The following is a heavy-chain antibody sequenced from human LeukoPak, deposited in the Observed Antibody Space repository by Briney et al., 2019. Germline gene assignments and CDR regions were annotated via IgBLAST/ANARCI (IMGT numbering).Heavy chain of an antibody. D-gene: IGHD3-3*01. J-gene: IGHJ6*03. V-gene: IGHV3-30*02. CDR1: GFQFSGYG. Sequence: PGGSLRLSCAASGFQFSGYGLHWVRQAPDKGLEWVAFIRYDGSNEYYADSVKGRFTISRDDSKSTLFMQMNSLRAEDTAVYYCAKGTVRVEWLLLRNPNYYMDVWGKGTTVTVSS. CDR2: IRYDGSNE. CDR3: AKGTVRVEWLLLRNPNYYMDV.